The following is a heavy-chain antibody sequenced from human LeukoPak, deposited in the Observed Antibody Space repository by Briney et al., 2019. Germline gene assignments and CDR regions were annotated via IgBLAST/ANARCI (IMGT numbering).Heavy chain of an antibody. CDR1: GGSFSGYY. CDR3: AMTGYSSGWLLDY. V-gene: IGHV4-34*01. D-gene: IGHD6-19*01. Sequence: SETLSLTCAVDGGSFSGYYWSWIRQPPGKGLEWIGEINHSGSTNYNPSLKSRVTISVDTSKNQFSLKLSSVPAADTAVYYCAMTGYSSGWLLDYWGQGTLVTVSS. CDR2: INHSGST. J-gene: IGHJ4*02.